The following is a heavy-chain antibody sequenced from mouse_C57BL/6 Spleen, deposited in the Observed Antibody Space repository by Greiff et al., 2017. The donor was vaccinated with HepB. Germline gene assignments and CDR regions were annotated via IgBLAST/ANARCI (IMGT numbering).Heavy chain of an antibody. CDR2: IYPSDSET. V-gene: IGHV1-61*01. Sequence: QVQLQQPGAELVRPGSSVKLSCKASGYTFTSYWMDLVKQRPGQGLEWIGNIYPSDSETHYNQKFKDKATLTVDKSSSTAYMQLSSLTSEDSAVYCCGTFDYWGQGTTLTVSS. J-gene: IGHJ2*01. CDR3: GTFDY. CDR1: GYTFTSYW.